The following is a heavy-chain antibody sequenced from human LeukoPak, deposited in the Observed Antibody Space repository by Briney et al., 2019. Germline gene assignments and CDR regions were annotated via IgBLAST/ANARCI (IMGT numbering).Heavy chain of an antibody. CDR2: IYYSGST. CDR3: ARDRPGFSGYYYGMDV. D-gene: IGHD3-10*01. V-gene: IGHV4-59*01. Sequence: PSETLSLTCTVSGGSISSDYWSWLRQPPGKGLEWLGYIYYSGSTNYNPSLKSRVTISVDTSKNQFSLKLSSVTAADTAVYYCARDRPGFSGYYYGMDVWGKGTTVTVSS. J-gene: IGHJ6*04. CDR1: GGSISSDY.